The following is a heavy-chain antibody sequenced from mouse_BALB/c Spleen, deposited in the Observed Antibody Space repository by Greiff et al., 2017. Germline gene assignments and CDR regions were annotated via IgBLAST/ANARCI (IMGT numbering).Heavy chain of an antibody. Sequence: EVKLMESGGGLVQPGGSLKLSCAASGFTFSSYGMSWVRQTPDKRLELVATINSNGGSTYYPDSVKGRFTISRDNAKNTLYLQMSSLKSEDTAMYYCARGELGLFDYWGQGTTLTVSS. CDR3: ARGELGLFDY. V-gene: IGHV5-6-3*01. D-gene: IGHD4-1*01. CDR2: INSNGGST. CDR1: GFTFSSYG. J-gene: IGHJ2*01.